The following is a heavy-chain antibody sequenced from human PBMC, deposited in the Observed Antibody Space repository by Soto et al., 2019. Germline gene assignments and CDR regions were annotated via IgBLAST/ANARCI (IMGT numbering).Heavy chain of an antibody. D-gene: IGHD1-20*01. J-gene: IGHJ5*02. V-gene: IGHV4-59*01. CDR3: ARDSRKYNWNWFDP. CDR2: IYYSGST. Sequence: PSETLSLTCTVSGGSISSYYWSWIRQPPGKGLEWIGYIYYSGSTNYNPSLKSRVTISVDTSKNQFSLKLSSVTAADTAMYYCARDSRKYNWNWFDPWGQGTLVTVSS. CDR1: GGSISSYY.